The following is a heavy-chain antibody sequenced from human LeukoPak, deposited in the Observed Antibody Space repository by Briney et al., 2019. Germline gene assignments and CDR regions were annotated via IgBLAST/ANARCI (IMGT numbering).Heavy chain of an antibody. D-gene: IGHD2/OR15-2a*01. CDR1: GYTFANNG. V-gene: IGHV1-18*01. Sequence: ASVKVSCKASGYTFANNGISWVRQAPGQGLEWMGRISAHNGYTKYAEKLQGGVTMTTDTSTDTAYMELSSLRSEDTAVYYCATGVLSRSGVDYWGQGTLVTVSS. J-gene: IGHJ4*02. CDR3: ATGVLSRSGVDY. CDR2: ISAHNGYT.